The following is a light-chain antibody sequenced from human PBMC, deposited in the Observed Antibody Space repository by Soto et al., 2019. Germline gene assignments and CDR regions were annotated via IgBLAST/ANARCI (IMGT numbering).Light chain of an antibody. Sequence: QSVLTQPPSVSAAPGQKVTISCSGSSSNIGNNYVSWYQQHPGKAPKLMIYEVGNRPSGVSIRFSGSKSGNTASLTISGLQADDEADYYCSSYAHSSIYVFGTGTKVTVL. V-gene: IGLV2-14*01. CDR3: SSYAHSSIYV. CDR1: SSNIGNNY. J-gene: IGLJ1*01. CDR2: EVG.